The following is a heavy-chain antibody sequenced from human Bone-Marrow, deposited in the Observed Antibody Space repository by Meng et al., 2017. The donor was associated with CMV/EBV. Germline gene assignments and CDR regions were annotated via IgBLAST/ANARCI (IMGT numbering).Heavy chain of an antibody. CDR1: GFTFSRYW. CDR2: VSSDGSST. CDR3: ARDLAVGSFDY. Sequence: GESLKISCEGSGFTFSRYWMHWVRQAPGKGLVWVSRVSSDGSSTTYADSVKGRFTISRDNAKNSLYLQMNSLRAEDTAVYYCARDLAVGSFDYWGQGTLVTVSS. D-gene: IGHD6-19*01. J-gene: IGHJ4*02. V-gene: IGHV3-74*01.